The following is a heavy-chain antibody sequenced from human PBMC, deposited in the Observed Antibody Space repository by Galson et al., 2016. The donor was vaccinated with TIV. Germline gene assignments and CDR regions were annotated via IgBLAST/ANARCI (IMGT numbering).Heavy chain of an antibody. J-gene: IGHJ5*02. CDR3: ARSWFVVAPNWVDP. V-gene: IGHV1-8*02. CDR1: GYTFTSYH. CDR2: INPDSGNT. D-gene: IGHD2-2*01. Sequence: SVKVSCKASGYTFTSYHINWVRQATGQGLEWMGWINPDSGNTGYVQKFQGRVTMTRNISASTVYMELSSLRSEDTAVYYCARSWFVVAPNWVDPWGQGTLVTVSS.